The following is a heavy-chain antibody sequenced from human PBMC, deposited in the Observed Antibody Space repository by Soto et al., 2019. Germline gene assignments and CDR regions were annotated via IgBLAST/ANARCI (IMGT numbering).Heavy chain of an antibody. CDR1: GGYISSGGYY. Sequence: PSVTMSLTCTVAGGYISSGGYYWSWIHKHPGKGLEWIGYIYYSGSTYYNPSLKSRVTISVDTSKNQFSLKLSSVTAADTAVYYCARDLRPYYDFWSGYYPYYYYGMDVWGQGTTVTVSS. CDR3: ARDLRPYYDFWSGYYPYYYYGMDV. V-gene: IGHV4-31*03. CDR2: IYYSGST. D-gene: IGHD3-3*01. J-gene: IGHJ6*02.